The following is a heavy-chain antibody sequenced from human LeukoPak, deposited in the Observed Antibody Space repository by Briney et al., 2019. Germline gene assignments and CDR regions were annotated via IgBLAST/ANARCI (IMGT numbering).Heavy chain of an antibody. CDR2: IKQDGSEK. J-gene: IGHJ4*02. Sequence: GGSLRLSCAASGFTFSSYWMSWVRQAPGKGLEWVANIKQDGSEKYYVDSVKGRFTISRDNAKNSLYLQMNSLRAEDTAVYYCATTPSYYYGSGSNGPDYWGQGTLVTVSS. D-gene: IGHD3-10*01. CDR3: ATTPSYYYGSGSNGPDY. CDR1: GFTFSSYW. V-gene: IGHV3-7*01.